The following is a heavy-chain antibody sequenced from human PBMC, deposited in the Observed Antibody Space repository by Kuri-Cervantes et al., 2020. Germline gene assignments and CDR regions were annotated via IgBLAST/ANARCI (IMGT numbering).Heavy chain of an antibody. D-gene: IGHD3-10*01. Sequence: GESLKISCTASGFTFGDYAMSWVRQAPEKGLEWVSSISSSSRYISYADSVKGRFTISRDNAKNSLHLQMNSLKVEDTAVYYCASSYYYGPGGRGSLVTVSS. V-gene: IGHV3-21*03. J-gene: IGHJ4*02. CDR2: ISSSSRYI. CDR1: GFTFGDYA. CDR3: ASSYYYGP.